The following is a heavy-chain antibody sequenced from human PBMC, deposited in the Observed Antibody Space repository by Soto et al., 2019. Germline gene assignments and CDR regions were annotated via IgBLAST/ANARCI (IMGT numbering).Heavy chain of an antibody. CDR1: GFSFSTYT. Sequence: QVQLVESGGGVVQPGRSLRLSCAASGFSFSTYTMHWVRQAPGKGLEWVAVISCDGSNKYYTDSVKGRFVISRDNSKNTLYLEMNSLRAEDTAVYYCARDKSPNRSSWYVFDYWGQGNLVTVSS. CDR3: ARDKSPNRSSWYVFDY. V-gene: IGHV3-30*09. CDR2: ISCDGSNK. J-gene: IGHJ4*02. D-gene: IGHD6-13*01.